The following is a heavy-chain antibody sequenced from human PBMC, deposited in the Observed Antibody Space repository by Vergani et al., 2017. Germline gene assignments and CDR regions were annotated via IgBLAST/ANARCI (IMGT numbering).Heavy chain of an antibody. CDR2: IYHSGST. CDR3: ASPGIVGASAFDY. CDR1: GYSISSGYY. Sequence: QVQLQESGSGLVKPSETLSLTCAVSGYSISSGYYWGWIRQPPGKGLEWIGSIYHSGSTYYNPSLKSRVTISVDTSKNQFSLKMSSVTAADTAVYYGASPGIVGASAFDYWGQGTLVTVSS. J-gene: IGHJ4*02. V-gene: IGHV4-38-2*01. D-gene: IGHD1-26*01.